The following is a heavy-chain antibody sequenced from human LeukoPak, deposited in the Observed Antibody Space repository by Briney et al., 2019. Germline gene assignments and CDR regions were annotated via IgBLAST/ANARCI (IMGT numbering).Heavy chain of an antibody. J-gene: IGHJ5*02. CDR2: INHSGST. CDR1: GGSFSGYY. D-gene: IGHD6-13*01. V-gene: IGHV4-34*01. Sequence: PSETLSLTCAVYGGSFSGYYWSWIRQPPGKGLEWIGEINHSGSTNYNPSLKSRVTLSADTSKNQFSLKLSSVTAADTAVYYCARPRIAAAGRWFDPWGQGTLVTVSS. CDR3: ARPRIAAAGRWFDP.